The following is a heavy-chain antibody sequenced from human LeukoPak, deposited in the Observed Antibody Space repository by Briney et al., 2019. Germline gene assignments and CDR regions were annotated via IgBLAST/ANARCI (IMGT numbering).Heavy chain of an antibody. D-gene: IGHD2-2*01. CDR3: AIAGVPGSYAERDY. V-gene: IGHV3-30*02. CDR2: IRYDGSNK. J-gene: IGHJ4*02. Sequence: GGSLRLSCAASGFTFSSYGMHWVRQAPGKGLEWVAFIRYDGSNKYYADSVKGRFTISRDNSKNTLYLQMNSLRAEDTAVYYCAIAGVPGSYAERDYWGQGTLVTVSS. CDR1: GFTFSSYG.